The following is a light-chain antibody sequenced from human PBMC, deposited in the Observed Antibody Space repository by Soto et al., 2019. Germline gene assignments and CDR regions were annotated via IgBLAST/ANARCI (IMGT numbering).Light chain of an antibody. CDR2: EVT. CDR3: NSYTSNSNGV. Sequence: QSVLTQPASVSGSPGQSITISCTGTSSDVGAYNYVSWYQHHPGKAPKPMIYEVTNRPSGVSNRFSGSKSGNTASLTISGLQAEDEADYYCNSYTSNSNGVFGTGTKVTVL. J-gene: IGLJ1*01. CDR1: SSDVGAYNY. V-gene: IGLV2-14*01.